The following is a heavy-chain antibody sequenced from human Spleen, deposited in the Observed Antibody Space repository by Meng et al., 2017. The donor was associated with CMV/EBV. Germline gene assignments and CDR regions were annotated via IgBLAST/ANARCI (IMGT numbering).Heavy chain of an antibody. Sequence: LSLTCAASGFSFSSYAMSWVRQAPGKGLEWLSSISGGGGNTYYADSVKGRFTISRDNSKNTLHLQMNSLRAEDTAVYYCAKRVGSGSSWFDYWGQGALVIVSS. CDR3: AKRVGSGSSWFDY. D-gene: IGHD6-13*01. CDR1: GFSFSSYA. CDR2: ISGGGGNT. J-gene: IGHJ4*02. V-gene: IGHV3-23*01.